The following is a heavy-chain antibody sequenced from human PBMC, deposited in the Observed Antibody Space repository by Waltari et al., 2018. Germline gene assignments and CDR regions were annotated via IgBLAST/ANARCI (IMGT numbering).Heavy chain of an antibody. V-gene: IGHV4-39*01. CDR2: VYDSGTT. CDR1: GDSLLLSNYC. CDR3: ARSSAGMPRWLGDY. J-gene: IGHJ4*02. Sequence: QLQLQESGPGLVKPSEPLSLPCRVSGDSLLLSNYCWGWIRQPPGKGLEWIASVYDSGTTYYNPSLKSRVTISADTSRNQFYLRLTSVTATDTAVYYCARSSAGMPRWLGDYWGQGILVTVSS. D-gene: IGHD5-12*01.